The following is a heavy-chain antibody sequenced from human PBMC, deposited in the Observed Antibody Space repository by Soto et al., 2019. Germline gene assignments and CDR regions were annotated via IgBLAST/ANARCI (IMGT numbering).Heavy chain of an antibody. V-gene: IGHV3-48*02. Sequence: GGSLRLSCAGSDFTFSSYHMNWVRQAPGKGLEWVSYISRGGSTVFYADSVKGRFTISRDDAKRSLYLQMSSLRDEDTAVYYCARGGVADYFDYWGQGTLVTVSS. CDR3: ARGGVADYFDY. J-gene: IGHJ4*02. D-gene: IGHD3-3*01. CDR1: DFTFSSYH. CDR2: ISRGGSTV.